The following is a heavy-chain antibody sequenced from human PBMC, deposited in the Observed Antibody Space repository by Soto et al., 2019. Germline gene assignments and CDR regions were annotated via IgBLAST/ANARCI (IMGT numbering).Heavy chain of an antibody. J-gene: IGHJ4*02. D-gene: IGHD3-10*02. CDR2: INSSGDDT. CDR1: RFTFSIYA. CDR3: GPRGGVFYDVSGHG. V-gene: IGHV3-23*01. Sequence: PGVSLRLSCAASRFTFSIYAMSWVRRAPGEGLEWVSAINSSGDDTYYADSVKGRFTISRDNSRNTVHLQMNSLRAEDTAVYYCGPRGGVFYDVSGHGWGQGTLVSVSS.